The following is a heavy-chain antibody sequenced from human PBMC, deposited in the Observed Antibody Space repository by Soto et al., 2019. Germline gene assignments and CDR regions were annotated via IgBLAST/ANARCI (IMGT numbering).Heavy chain of an antibody. D-gene: IGHD6-13*01. CDR1: GFTFSSYA. CDR2: ISGSGGST. V-gene: IGHV3-23*01. CDR3: AKDLDSSSWSWLDY. Sequence: GGSLRLSCAASGFTFSSYAMSWVRQAPGKGLEWVSAISGSGGSTYYADSVKGRFTISRDNSKNTLYLQMNSLRAEDTAVYYCAKDLDSSSWSWLDYWGQGTLVTVSS. J-gene: IGHJ4*02.